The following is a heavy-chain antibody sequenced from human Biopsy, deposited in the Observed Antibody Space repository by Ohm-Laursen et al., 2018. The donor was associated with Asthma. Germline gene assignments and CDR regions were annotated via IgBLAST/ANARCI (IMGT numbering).Heavy chain of an antibody. CDR3: ARKAGSCISRTCYSLDF. V-gene: IGHV1-69*13. D-gene: IGHD2-2*01. Sequence: SVKVSCKALGGTFNTYVIGWVRQAPGQGLEWMGGINSVFGTTTCPQKFQDRVTITADDSTSTAYMELSSLRSEDTAVYYCARKAGSCISRTCYSLDFWGQGTLVTVSS. J-gene: IGHJ4*02. CDR2: INSVFGTT. CDR1: GGTFNTYV.